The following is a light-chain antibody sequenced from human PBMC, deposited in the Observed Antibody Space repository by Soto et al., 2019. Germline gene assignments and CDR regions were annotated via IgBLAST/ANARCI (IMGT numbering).Light chain of an antibody. V-gene: IGKV1D-12*01. CDR1: QAISTW. CDR2: AAS. CDR3: QQANSLPRT. Sequence: DIQMTQSPSSVSASVGDRVTITCRASQAISTWLAWYQQKPGKAPKLLIYAASNLQTGVPSRFSGSGSGTDVTLTISSLQPEDFATYYCQQANSLPRTFVQGTKVEIK. J-gene: IGKJ1*01.